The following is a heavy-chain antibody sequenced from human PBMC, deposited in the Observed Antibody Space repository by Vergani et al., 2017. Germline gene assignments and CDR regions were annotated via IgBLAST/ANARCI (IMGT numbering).Heavy chain of an antibody. Sequence: QVQLVQSGAEVKKPGASVKVSCKASGYSFTGYYMHWVRQAPGQGLEWMGIINPSGGSTSYAQKFQGRVTMTRDTSTSTVYMELSSLRSEDTAVYYCARDCGGNAIYFDYWGQGTLVTVSS. D-gene: IGHD4-23*01. CDR3: ARDCGGNAIYFDY. CDR1: GYSFTGYY. J-gene: IGHJ4*02. CDR2: INPSGGST. V-gene: IGHV1-46*01.